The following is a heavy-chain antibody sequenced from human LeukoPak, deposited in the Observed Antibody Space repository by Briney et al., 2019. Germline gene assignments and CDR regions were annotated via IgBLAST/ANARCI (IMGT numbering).Heavy chain of an antibody. CDR3: ARERLRNWFDP. J-gene: IGHJ5*02. CDR2: IYHSGST. V-gene: IGHV4-30-2*01. D-gene: IGHD6-25*01. CDR1: GGSISSGGYS. Sequence: SENLSLTCAVSGGSISSGGYSWSWIRQPPGKGLEWIGYIYHSGSTYYNPSLKSRVTISVDRSKNQFSLKLSSVTAADTAVYYCARERLRNWFDPWGQGTLVTVSS.